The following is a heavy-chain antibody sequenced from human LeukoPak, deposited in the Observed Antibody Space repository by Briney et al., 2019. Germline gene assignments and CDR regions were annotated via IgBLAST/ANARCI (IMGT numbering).Heavy chain of an antibody. J-gene: IGHJ6*02. V-gene: IGHV3-49*04. D-gene: IGHD6-19*01. CDR2: IRSKAYGGTT. Sequence: PGRSLRLSCTASGFTFGDYAMSWVRQAPGKGLEWVGFIRSKAYGGTTEYAASVKGRFTISRDDSKSIAYLQMNSLKTEDTAVYYCTSISGYSSGWYLYYYYGMDVWGQGTTVTVSS. CDR3: TSISGYSSGWYLYYYYGMDV. CDR1: GFTFGDYA.